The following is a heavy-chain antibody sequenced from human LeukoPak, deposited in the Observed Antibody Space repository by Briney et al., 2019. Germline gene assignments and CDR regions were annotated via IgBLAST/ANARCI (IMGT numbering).Heavy chain of an antibody. CDR2: INHSGST. V-gene: IGHV4-34*01. CDR1: GGSFSGYY. Sequence: PSETLSLTCAVYGGSFSGYYWSWIRQPPGKGLEWIGEINHSGSTNYNPSLKSRVTISVDTSKNQFSLKLSSVTAADTAVYYCARIREPGAYGMDVRGQGTTVTVSS. D-gene: IGHD3-10*01. J-gene: IGHJ6*02. CDR3: ARIREPGAYGMDV.